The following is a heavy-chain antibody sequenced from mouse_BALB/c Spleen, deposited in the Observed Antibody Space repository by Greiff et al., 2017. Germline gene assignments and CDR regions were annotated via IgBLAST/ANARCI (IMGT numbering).Heavy chain of an antibody. CDR2: FDTSDSYT. Sequence: QVQLQQPGAELVMPGASVKMSCKASGYTFTDYWMHWVKQRPGQGLEWIGAFDTSDSYTSYNQKFKGKATLTVDESSSTAYMQLSSLTSEDSAVYYCARRVYYYGSSSGYFDYWGQGTTLTVSS. CDR1: GYTFTDYW. J-gene: IGHJ2*01. V-gene: IGHV1-69*01. D-gene: IGHD1-1*01. CDR3: ARRVYYYGSSSGYFDY.